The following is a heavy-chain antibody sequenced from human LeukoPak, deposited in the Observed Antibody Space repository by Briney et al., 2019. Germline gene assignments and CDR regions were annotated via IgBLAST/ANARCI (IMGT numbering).Heavy chain of an antibody. D-gene: IGHD1-26*01. CDR1: GGSISSYY. J-gene: IGHJ4*02. CDR3: ASSRYTGSYSTIDF. CDR2: ISYSGST. V-gene: IGHV4-59*01. Sequence: SETLSLTCTVSGGSISSYYWSWIRQPPGKGLEWIGYISYSGSTNYNPSLKSRVTISLDTSKNQFTLKLSSVTAADTAMYYCASSRYTGSYSTIDFWGQGTLVTVSS.